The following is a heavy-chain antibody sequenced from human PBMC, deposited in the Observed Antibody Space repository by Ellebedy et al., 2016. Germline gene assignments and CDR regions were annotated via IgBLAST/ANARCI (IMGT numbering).Heavy chain of an antibody. CDR2: IYYSGNT. CDR1: GDFINRGDYY. D-gene: IGHD3-16*01. V-gene: IGHV4-30-4*01. Sequence: LRLXCTVSGDFINRGDYYWSWIRQPPGKGLEWIGNIYYSGNTYYNPSLKSRVTISVDTSKNQFSLKLSSVTAADTAVYYCARSLYYVDWFDPWGQGTLVTVSS. J-gene: IGHJ5*02. CDR3: ARSLYYVDWFDP.